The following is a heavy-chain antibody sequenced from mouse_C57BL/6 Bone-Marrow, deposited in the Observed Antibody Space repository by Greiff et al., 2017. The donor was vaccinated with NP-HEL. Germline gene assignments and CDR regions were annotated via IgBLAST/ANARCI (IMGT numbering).Heavy chain of an antibody. V-gene: IGHV1-12*01. CDR3: ARWRVYYYGKESYAMDY. CDR1: GYTFTSYN. Sequence: QVQLQQSGAELVRPGASVKMSCKASGYTFTSYNMHWVKQTPRQGLEWIGAIYPGNGDTSYNQKFKGKATLTVDKSSSTAYMQLSSLTSEDSAVYFCARWRVYYYGKESYAMDYWGQGTSVTVSS. J-gene: IGHJ4*01. D-gene: IGHD1-1*01. CDR2: IYPGNGDT.